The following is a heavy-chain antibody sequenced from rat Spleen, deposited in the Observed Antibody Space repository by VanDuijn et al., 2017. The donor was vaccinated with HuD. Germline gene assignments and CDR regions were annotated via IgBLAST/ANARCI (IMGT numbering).Heavy chain of an antibody. J-gene: IGHJ2*01. CDR2: IYYDSSKM. CDR1: GFTFSNYG. V-gene: IGHV5-29*01. D-gene: IGHD4-6*01. CDR3: ARHWGY. Sequence: EVQLVESDGGLVQPGRSLKLSCAASGFTFSNYGMAWVRQAPKKGLEWIAMIYYDSSKMYYADTVKGRFTVSRDNARSTLYLQMDSLRSEDTATYYCARHWGYWGQGVMVTVSS.